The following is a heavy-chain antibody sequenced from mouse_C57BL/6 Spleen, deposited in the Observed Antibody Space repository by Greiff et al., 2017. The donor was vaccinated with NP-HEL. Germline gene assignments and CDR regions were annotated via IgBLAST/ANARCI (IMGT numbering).Heavy chain of an antibody. CDR3: ARGRYGSSYFDV. J-gene: IGHJ1*03. D-gene: IGHD1-1*01. V-gene: IGHV5-17*01. CDR1: GFTFSDYG. CDR2: ISSGSSTI. Sequence: EVQLVESGGGLVKPGGSLKLSCAASGFTFSDYGMHWVRQAPEKGLEWVAYISSGSSTIYYADTVKGRFPISRDNAKNTLFLQMTSLRSEDTAMYYCARGRYGSSYFDVWGTGTTVTVSS.